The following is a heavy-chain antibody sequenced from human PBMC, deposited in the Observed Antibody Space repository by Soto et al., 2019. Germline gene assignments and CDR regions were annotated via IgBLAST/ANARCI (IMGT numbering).Heavy chain of an antibody. CDR3: ARGDILTGEFDY. D-gene: IGHD3-9*01. J-gene: IGHJ4*02. CDR1: GGSISSGDYY. V-gene: IGHV4-30-4*01. Sequence: SETLSLTCTVSGGSISSGDYYWSWIRQPPGKGLEWIGYIYYSGSTYYNPSLKSRVTISVDTSKNQFSLKLSSVTAADTAVYYCARGDILTGEFDYWGQGTLVTV. CDR2: IYYSGST.